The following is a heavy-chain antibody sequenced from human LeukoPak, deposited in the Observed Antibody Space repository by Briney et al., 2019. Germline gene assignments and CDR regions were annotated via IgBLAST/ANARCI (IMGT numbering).Heavy chain of an antibody. CDR1: GGSFSGYY. V-gene: IGHV4-34*01. Sequence: SETLSLTCAVYGGSFSGYYWSWIRQPPGKELEWIGEINHSGSTNYNPSLKSRVTISVDTSKNQFSLKLSSVTAADTAVYYCARVLSRGYRSSWYSASRGHHAFDIWGQGTMVTVSS. CDR2: INHSGST. D-gene: IGHD6-13*01. CDR3: ARVLSRGYRSSWYSASRGHHAFDI. J-gene: IGHJ3*02.